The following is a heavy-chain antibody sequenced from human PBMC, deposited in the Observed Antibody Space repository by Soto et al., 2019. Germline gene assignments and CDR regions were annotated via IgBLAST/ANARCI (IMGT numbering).Heavy chain of an antibody. CDR3: ASGWSFDY. CDR2: TRNKANSYTT. V-gene: IGHV3-72*01. J-gene: IGHJ4*02. Sequence: PGGSLRLSCAASGFTFGDHYMDWVRQAPGKGLEWVGRTRNKANSYTTEYAASVKGRFTISRDDSKNSLYLQMNSLKTEDTAVYYCASGWSFDYWGQGTLVTVSS. CDR1: GFTFGDHY. D-gene: IGHD6-19*01.